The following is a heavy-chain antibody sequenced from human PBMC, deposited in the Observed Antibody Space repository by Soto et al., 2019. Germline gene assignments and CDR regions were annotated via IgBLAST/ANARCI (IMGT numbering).Heavy chain of an antibody. CDR3: ASSRGYCSGGSCYPFYYYYMDV. J-gene: IGHJ6*03. Sequence: SVTLSLTCTVSGGSISSYYWSWIRKPPGKGLEWIGYIYYSGSTNYNPSPKSRVTISVDTSKNQFSLKLSSVTAADTAVYYCASSRGYCSGGSCYPFYYYYMDVWGKGTTVTVS. V-gene: IGHV4-59*08. D-gene: IGHD2-15*01. CDR2: IYYSGST. CDR1: GGSISSYY.